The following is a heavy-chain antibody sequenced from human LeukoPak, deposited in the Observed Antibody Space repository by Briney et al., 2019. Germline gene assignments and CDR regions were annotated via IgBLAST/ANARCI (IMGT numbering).Heavy chain of an antibody. D-gene: IGHD3-9*01. V-gene: IGHV4-34*01. J-gene: IGHJ5*02. CDR3: ARAPDYDILTGYYTNWFDP. CDR1: GGSFSGYY. Sequence: SETLSLTCAVYGGSFSGYYWSWIRQPPGKGLEWIGEINHSGSTNYNPSLKSRVTISVDTSKNQFSLKLSSVTAADTAVYHCARAPDYDILTGYYTNWFDPWGQGTLVTVSS. CDR2: INHSGST.